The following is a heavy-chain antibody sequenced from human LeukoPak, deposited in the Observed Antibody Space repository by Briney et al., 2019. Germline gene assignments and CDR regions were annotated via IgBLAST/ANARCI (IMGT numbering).Heavy chain of an antibody. CDR2: ITNSGSST. D-gene: IGHD6-6*01. CDR3: VKGSSSSRPYYFDY. CDR1: GFSFSNYA. Sequence: GGSLRLSCAASGFSFSNYAMSWVRQAPGKGLEWVSAITNSGSSTHHADSVKGRFTISRDNSKNTLFLQMNSLRVEDTAVYYCVKGSSSSRPYYFDYWGQGTLVTVSS. V-gene: IGHV3-23*01. J-gene: IGHJ4*02.